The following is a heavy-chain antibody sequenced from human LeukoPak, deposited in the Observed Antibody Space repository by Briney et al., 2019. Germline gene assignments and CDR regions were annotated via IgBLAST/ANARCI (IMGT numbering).Heavy chain of an antibody. J-gene: IGHJ4*02. CDR2: IYTSGST. D-gene: IGHD3-22*01. CDR1: GGSISSGSHY. V-gene: IGHV4-61*02. CDR3: ARVKYYYDSSGYYYYYFDY. Sequence: SQTLSLTCTVSGGSISSGSHYWSWIRQPAGKGLEWIGRIYTSGSTNYNPSLKSRVTISVDTSKNQFSLKLSSVTAADTAVYYCARVKYYYDSSGYYYYYFDYWGQGTLVTVSS.